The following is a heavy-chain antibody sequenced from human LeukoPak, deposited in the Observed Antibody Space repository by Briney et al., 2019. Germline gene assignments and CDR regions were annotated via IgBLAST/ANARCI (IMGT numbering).Heavy chain of an antibody. CDR1: GFTFSRYG. J-gene: IGHJ4*02. V-gene: IGHV3-30*02. CDR3: AKVPLRSGWKVFDY. D-gene: IGHD6-19*01. CDR2: IRYDGSNK. Sequence: TGGSLKLSCAAPGFTFSRYGMNRVRQAPGKRLERVSFIRYDGSNKYYADSVKGRFTISRDNSKHTLYLQVNSLRAEDTAVYYCAKVPLRSGWKVFDYWGQGTLVTVSS.